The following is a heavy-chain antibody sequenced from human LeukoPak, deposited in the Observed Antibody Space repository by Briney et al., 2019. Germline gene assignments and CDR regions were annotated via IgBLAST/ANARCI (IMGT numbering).Heavy chain of an antibody. CDR3: ARVLQNYYHMDV. CDR1: GVSINSHY. J-gene: IGHJ6*03. D-gene: IGHD3-3*01. CDR2: IYDSGSA. V-gene: IGHV4-59*11. Sequence: SEALSLTCTVSGVSINSHYWSWIRRPPGKGLEWIGFIYDSGSANYKSSLKSRVTMTVDTSKNQFSLKVNSVTAADTAVYYCARVLQNYYHMDVWGKGTTVTVSS.